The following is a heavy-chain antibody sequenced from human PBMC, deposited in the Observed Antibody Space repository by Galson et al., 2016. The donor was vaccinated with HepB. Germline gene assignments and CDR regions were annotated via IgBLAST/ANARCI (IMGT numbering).Heavy chain of an antibody. CDR3: ARMSPYYYDSSGYYFDY. V-gene: IGHV1-3*01. Sequence: SVKVSCKASGYTFTSYAMHWVRQAPGQRLEWMGWINAGNGNTKYSQKFQGRVTITRDTSASTAYMELSSLRSEDTAVYYCARMSPYYYDSSGYYFDYWGQGTLVTVSS. CDR1: GYTFTSYA. J-gene: IGHJ4*02. CDR2: INAGNGNT. D-gene: IGHD3-22*01.